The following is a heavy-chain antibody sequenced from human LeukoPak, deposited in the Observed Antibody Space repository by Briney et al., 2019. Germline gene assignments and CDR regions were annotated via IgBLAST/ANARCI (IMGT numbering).Heavy chain of an antibody. D-gene: IGHD3-16*01. CDR3: ARGGVITFGGAIDY. V-gene: IGHV1-8*01. J-gene: IGHJ4*02. CDR1: GYTFTRYD. CDR2: MNPNSGNT. Sequence: ASVKVSCKASGYTFTRYDINWVRQATGQGLEWMGWMNPNSGNTGYAQKFQGRVTMTRNTSISTAYMELSSLRSEDTAVYYCARGGVITFGGAIDYWGQGTLVTVSS.